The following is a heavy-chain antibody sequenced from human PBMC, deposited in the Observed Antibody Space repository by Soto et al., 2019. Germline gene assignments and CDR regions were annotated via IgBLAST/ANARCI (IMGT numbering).Heavy chain of an antibody. CDR1: GFTFSSYA. Sequence: GGSLRLSCAASGFTFSSYAMHWVRQAPGKGLEWVSGISWNSGSIGYADSVKGRFTISRDNAKNSLYLQMNSLRAEDTALYYCAKSARRVAAAGPFDYWGQGTLVTVAS. D-gene: IGHD6-13*01. CDR3: AKSARRVAAAGPFDY. V-gene: IGHV3-9*01. J-gene: IGHJ4*02. CDR2: ISWNSGSI.